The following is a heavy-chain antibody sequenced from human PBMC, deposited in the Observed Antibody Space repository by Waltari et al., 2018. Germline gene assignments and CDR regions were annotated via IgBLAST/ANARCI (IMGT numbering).Heavy chain of an antibody. CDR2: MNPNSGNT. CDR1: GYTFTSYD. J-gene: IGHJ6*03. CDR3: ARVGRGYDMYYYYMDV. V-gene: IGHV1-8*01. D-gene: IGHD5-12*01. Sequence: QVQLVQSGAEVKKPGASVKVSCKASGYTFTSYDINWVRQATGQGLEWMGWMNPNSGNTGYAQKYQGRVTSTRNTSISTAYMELSSLRSEDTAVYYCARVGRGYDMYYYYMDVWGKGTTVTVSS.